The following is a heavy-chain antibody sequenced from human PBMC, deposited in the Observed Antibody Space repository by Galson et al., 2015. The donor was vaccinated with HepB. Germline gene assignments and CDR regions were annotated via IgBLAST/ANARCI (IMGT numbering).Heavy chain of an antibody. D-gene: IGHD4-17*01. CDR3: AKERDGPLFDY. V-gene: IGHV3-48*01. Sequence: SLRLSCAASGFTFSSYSMNWLRQAPGKGPEWISYISSDSSTIFYADSVKGRFTISRDNSKNTLYLQMNSLRAEDTAVYYCAKERDGPLFDYWGQGTLVTVSS. CDR2: ISSDSSTI. CDR1: GFTFSSYS. J-gene: IGHJ4*02.